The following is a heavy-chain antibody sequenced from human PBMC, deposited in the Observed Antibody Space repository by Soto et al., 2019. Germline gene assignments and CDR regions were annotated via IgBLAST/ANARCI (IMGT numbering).Heavy chain of an antibody. CDR2: INHSGST. CDR3: ARGRYRSQRRLDY. Sequence: PSETLSLTCAVYGGSFSGYYWSWIRQPPGKGLEWIGEINHSGSTNYNPSLKSRVTISVDTSKNQFSLKLSSVTAADTAVYYCARGRYRSQRRLDYWGQGTLVTVSS. D-gene: IGHD1-26*01. J-gene: IGHJ4*02. CDR1: GGSFSGYY. V-gene: IGHV4-34*01.